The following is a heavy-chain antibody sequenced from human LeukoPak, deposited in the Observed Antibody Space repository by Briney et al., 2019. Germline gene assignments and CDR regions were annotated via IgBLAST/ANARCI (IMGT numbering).Heavy chain of an antibody. CDR1: GASASSSH. J-gene: IGHJ4*02. D-gene: IGHD2/OR15-2a*01. CDR3: SEGYFEPFDH. V-gene: IGHV4-59*02. CDR2: LSYTGKT. Sequence: SETLSLTCAVSGASASSSHWNWIRQLPGKGLEWIGCLSYTGKTDYNPSLTSRVTISLDTSQNQVSLKLRSVTAADTAVYYCSEGYFEPFDHWGQGTLVTVSS.